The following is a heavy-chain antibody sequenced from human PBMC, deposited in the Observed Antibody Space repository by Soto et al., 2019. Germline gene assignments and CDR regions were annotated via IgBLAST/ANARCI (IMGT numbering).Heavy chain of an antibody. Sequence: EVQLLESGGGLVQPGGSLRLSCAASGFTFSLYAMSWVRQAPGKGLEWVSVISGSGGSTYYADSVKGRFTVSRDNSKNTLYLQMNSLGVEDTAVYYCVKSVGGTNYYYGMDVWGRGTTVTVSS. CDR3: VKSVGGTNYYYGMDV. CDR2: ISGSGGST. D-gene: IGHD2-15*01. V-gene: IGHV3-23*01. J-gene: IGHJ6*02. CDR1: GFTFSLYA.